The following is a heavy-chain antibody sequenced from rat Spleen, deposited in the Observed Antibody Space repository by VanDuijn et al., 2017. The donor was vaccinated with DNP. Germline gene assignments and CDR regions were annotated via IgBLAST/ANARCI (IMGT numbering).Heavy chain of an antibody. CDR2: ISTGGGNT. CDR3: ARHREQLYYFDY. J-gene: IGHJ2*01. D-gene: IGHD1-10*01. V-gene: IGHV5S11*01. Sequence: APTKGLEWVASISTGGGNTYYRDSVKGRFTISRDNAKSTLYLQMDSLRSEETATYYCARHREQLYYFDYWGQGVMVTVSS.